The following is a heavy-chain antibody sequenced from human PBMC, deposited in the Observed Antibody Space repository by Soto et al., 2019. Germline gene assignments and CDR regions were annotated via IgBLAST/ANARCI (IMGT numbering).Heavy chain of an antibody. D-gene: IGHD6-6*01. J-gene: IGHJ6*02. CDR1: GGTFSSYA. V-gene: IGHV1-69*01. Sequence: QVQLVQSGAEVKKPGSSVKVSCKASGGTFSSYAISWVRQAPGQGLEWMGGIIPIFGTANYAQKFQGRVTITADESRSTAYRDLSSLRSEDRAVYYCAGGSALRRYYDSGMAVGGQGPTVTVPS. CDR3: AGGSALRRYYDSGMAV. CDR2: IIPIFGTA.